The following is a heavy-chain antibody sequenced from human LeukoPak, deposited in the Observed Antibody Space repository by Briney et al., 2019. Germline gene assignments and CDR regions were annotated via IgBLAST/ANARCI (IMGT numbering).Heavy chain of an antibody. D-gene: IGHD3-16*02. CDR2: INPNRGGT. CDR1: GYTFTGYY. J-gene: IGHJ3*02. Sequence: ASVEVSCKASGYTFTGYYMHWVRQAPGQGLEWMGWINPNRGGTNYAQKFHGRVTMTRDTSISTAYMELSRLRSDDTAVYYCASWAKRDVRLGELLLFYPTNDAFDIWGQGTMVTVSS. CDR3: ASWAKRDVRLGELLLFYPTNDAFDI. V-gene: IGHV1-2*02.